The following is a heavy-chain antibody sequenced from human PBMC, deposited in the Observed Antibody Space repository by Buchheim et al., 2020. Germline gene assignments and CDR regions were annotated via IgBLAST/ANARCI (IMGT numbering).Heavy chain of an antibody. D-gene: IGHD3-3*01. CDR3: ARDKAYDFWGGYQTYGMDV. CDR2: ISYDGSNK. CDR1: GFTFSSYA. V-gene: IGHV3-30*04. Sequence: QVQLVESGGGVVQPGRSLRLSCAASGFTFSSYAMHWVRQAPGKGLEWVAVISYDGSNKYYADSVKGRFTISRDNSKNTLYLQMNSLRAEDTAVYYCARDKAYDFWGGYQTYGMDVWGQGTT. J-gene: IGHJ6*02.